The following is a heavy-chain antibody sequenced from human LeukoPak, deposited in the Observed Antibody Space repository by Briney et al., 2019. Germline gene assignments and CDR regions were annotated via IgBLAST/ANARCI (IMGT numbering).Heavy chain of an antibody. J-gene: IGHJ4*02. CDR3: ARERQNKDFWSGGDY. CDR2: ILGGGDTT. Sequence: PGGSLRLSCAASGFTFNYYAMNWVRQAPGKGLEWVSAILGGGDTTSYADSVKGRFTISRDNSKNTLYLQMNTLRPEDTAVYYCARERQNKDFWSGGDYWGQGTLVTVSS. CDR1: GFTFNYYA. V-gene: IGHV3-23*01. D-gene: IGHD3-3*01.